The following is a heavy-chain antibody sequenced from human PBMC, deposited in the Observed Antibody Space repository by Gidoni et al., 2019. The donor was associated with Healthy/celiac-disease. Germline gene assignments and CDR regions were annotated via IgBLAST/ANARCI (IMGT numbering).Heavy chain of an antibody. CDR3: ATYSPLVVPAAMPVSQGVWYFDL. J-gene: IGHJ2*01. V-gene: IGHV4-59*01. CDR1: GGSISSYY. Sequence: QVQLQESGPGLVKPSETLSLTCTVSGGSISSYYRSWIRQPPGKGLEWIGYIYYSGSTNYNPSLKSRVTISVDTSKNQFSLKLSSVTAADTAVYYCATYSPLVVPAAMPVSQGVWYFDLWGRGTLVTVSS. D-gene: IGHD2-2*01. CDR2: IYYSGST.